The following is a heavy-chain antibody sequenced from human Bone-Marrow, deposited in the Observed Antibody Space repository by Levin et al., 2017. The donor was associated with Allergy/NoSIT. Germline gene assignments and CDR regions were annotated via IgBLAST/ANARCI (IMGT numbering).Heavy chain of an antibody. Sequence: PGGSLRLSCEASGFTFNDFAMHWVRQIPGKGLEWVTGIMWNSARMDHADSVKGRFTISRDNGKKSLYLEMNALRVEDTALYYCVKDRSAVDNWNYGGPFDSWGQGTLVTVSS. CDR2: IMWNSARM. D-gene: IGHD1-7*01. CDR3: VKDRSAVDNWNYGGPFDS. J-gene: IGHJ4*02. V-gene: IGHV3-9*01. CDR1: GFTFNDFA.